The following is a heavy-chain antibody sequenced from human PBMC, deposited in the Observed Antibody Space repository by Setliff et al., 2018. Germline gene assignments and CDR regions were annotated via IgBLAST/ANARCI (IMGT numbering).Heavy chain of an antibody. D-gene: IGHD2-15*01. CDR3: ARGHCSSGECPNYFDP. J-gene: IGHJ5*02. CDR2: IDPSGNT. V-gene: IGHV4-61*09. Sequence: NPSETLSLTCTVSGGSISSGTNYWSWIRQPAGRGLEWIGHIDPSGNTNYHPSLKSRVTISVDTSKNQFSLKINSVTAADTAVYYCARGHCSSGECPNYFDPWGQGTQGTVSS. CDR1: GGSISSGTNY.